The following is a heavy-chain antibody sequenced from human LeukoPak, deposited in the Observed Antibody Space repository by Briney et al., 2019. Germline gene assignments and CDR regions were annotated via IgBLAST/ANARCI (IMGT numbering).Heavy chain of an antibody. D-gene: IGHD2-15*01. CDR2: IYSGGST. CDR1: GFTVSSNY. CDR3: ARAVRYCSGGSCYSGARYMDV. J-gene: IGHJ6*03. V-gene: IGHV3-53*01. Sequence: GGSLRLSCAASGFTVSSNYMSWVRQAPGKGLEWVSVIYSGGSTYYADSVKGRFTISRDNSKNTLYLQMNSLRAEDTAVYYCARAVRYCSGGSCYSGARYMDVWAKGTTVTVSS.